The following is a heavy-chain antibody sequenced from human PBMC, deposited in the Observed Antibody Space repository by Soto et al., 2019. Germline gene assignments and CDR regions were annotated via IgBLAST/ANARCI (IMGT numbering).Heavy chain of an antibody. CDR2: IYPGDSDT. CDR1: GYSFTSYW. CDR3: ARRGLEYSSSGDYYYGMDV. D-gene: IGHD6-6*01. V-gene: IGHV5-51*01. Sequence: GDSLKISCEGSGYSFTSYWNGWVRQMPGKGLEWMGIIYPGDSDTRYSASFRGQVTISADKSISTAYLQWSSLKASDTAMYYCARRGLEYSSSGDYYYGMDVWRQGTTVIASS. J-gene: IGHJ6*01.